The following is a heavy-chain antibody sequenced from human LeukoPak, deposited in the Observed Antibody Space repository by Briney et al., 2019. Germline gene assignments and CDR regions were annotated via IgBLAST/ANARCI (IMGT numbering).Heavy chain of an antibody. D-gene: IGHD2-2*01. CDR2: IIPIFGKA. Sequence: SVKVSCKASGGTFSSYAISWVRQAPGQGLEWMGGIIPIFGKANYAQKFQGRVTITADESTSTAYMELSSLRSEDTAVYYCARDRWDIVVVLNWCDPWGQGTLVTVSS. J-gene: IGHJ5*02. V-gene: IGHV1-69*13. CDR3: ARDRWDIVVVLNWCDP. CDR1: GGTFSSYA.